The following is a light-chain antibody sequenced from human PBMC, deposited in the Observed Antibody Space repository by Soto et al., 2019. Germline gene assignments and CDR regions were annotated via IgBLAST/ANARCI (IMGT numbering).Light chain of an antibody. CDR2: EGD. CDR1: NSDVGSYNF. Sequence: QSALTQPDSVSGSPGQSITISCIGTNSDVGSYNFVPWYQQHPGTVPKLIIYEGDKRPSGVSDRFSGSKSGNTASLTISGLQAEDESDYYCCSYAGSRTWVFGGGTKVTVL. J-gene: IGLJ3*02. V-gene: IGLV2-23*01. CDR3: CSYAGSRTWV.